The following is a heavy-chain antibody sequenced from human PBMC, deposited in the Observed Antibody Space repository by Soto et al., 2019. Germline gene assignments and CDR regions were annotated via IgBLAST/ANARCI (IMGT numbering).Heavy chain of an antibody. V-gene: IGHV4-34*01. Sequence: PSETLSLTCAVYGGSFSGYYWNWLRQPPGEGLEWIGKIDQSGSTNYNPSLKSRVTISVDTSKNQFSLKLSSVTAADTAVYYCATFPMVRGVITPFGYWGQGTLVTVSS. D-gene: IGHD3-10*01. CDR3: ATFPMVRGVITPFGY. CDR1: GGSFSGYY. J-gene: IGHJ4*02. CDR2: IDQSGST.